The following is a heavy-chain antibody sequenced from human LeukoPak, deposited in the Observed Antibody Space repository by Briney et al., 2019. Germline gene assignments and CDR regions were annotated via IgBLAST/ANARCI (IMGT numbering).Heavy chain of an antibody. CDR3: ARAVASTEGY. CDR1: GFTFSRYW. V-gene: IGHV3-7*03. Sequence: GGSLRLSCAASGFTFSRYWMTWVRQAPGKGLEWVASINEDGSGKHYVDSVKGRFTISRDNAQKSVYLEMNSLRAEDTAVYYCARAVASTEGYWGQGTLVTVSS. J-gene: IGHJ4*02. D-gene: IGHD4-23*01. CDR2: INEDGSGK.